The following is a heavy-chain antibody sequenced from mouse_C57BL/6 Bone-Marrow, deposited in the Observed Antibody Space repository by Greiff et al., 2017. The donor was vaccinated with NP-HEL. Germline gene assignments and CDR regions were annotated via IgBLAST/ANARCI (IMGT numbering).Heavy chain of an antibody. Sequence: EVKLVESGGGLVKPGGSLKLSCAASGFTFSSYTMSWVRQTPEKRLEWVATISGGGGNTYYPDSVKGRFTISRDNAKNTLYLQMSSLRSEDTALYYCARWGLGFSYGGQGTLVTVSA. J-gene: IGHJ3*01. CDR1: GFTFSSYT. D-gene: IGHD2-4*01. CDR3: ARWGLGFSY. CDR2: ISGGGGNT. V-gene: IGHV5-9*01.